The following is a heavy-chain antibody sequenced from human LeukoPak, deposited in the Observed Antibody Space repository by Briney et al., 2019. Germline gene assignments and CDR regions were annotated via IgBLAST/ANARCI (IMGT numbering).Heavy chain of an antibody. Sequence: SETLSLTCTVSGGSISSGGYYWSWIRQPPGKGLEWIGYIYHSGSTYYNPSLKSRVTISVDRSKNQFSLKLSSVTAADTAVYYCARGIDNGVCYVFDYWGQGTLVTVSS. CDR1: GGSISSGGYY. CDR2: IYHSGST. CDR3: ARGIDNGVCYVFDY. J-gene: IGHJ4*02. D-gene: IGHD2-8*01. V-gene: IGHV4-30-2*01.